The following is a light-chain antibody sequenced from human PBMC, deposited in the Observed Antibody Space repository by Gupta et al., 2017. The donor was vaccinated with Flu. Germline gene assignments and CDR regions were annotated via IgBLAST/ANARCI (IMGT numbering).Light chain of an antibody. Sequence: DIQMTQSPSSLSASVGDRVTITCRASLDIRKYLNWFQQKPGKAPQLLIYDVSNLQSGVPSRFSGNGSGTDFTLTISSLQPEDFGTYFCQQMYSNPVTFGQGTKLEIK. CDR3: QQMYSNPVT. CDR1: LDIRKY. CDR2: DVS. J-gene: IGKJ2*01. V-gene: IGKV1-39*01.